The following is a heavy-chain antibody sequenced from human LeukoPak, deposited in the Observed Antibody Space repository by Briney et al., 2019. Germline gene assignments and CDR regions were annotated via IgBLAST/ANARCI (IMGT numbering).Heavy chain of an antibody. CDR1: GGSISSYY. CDR3: AREVYYYGSGSRLIDY. CDR2: IYTSGST. D-gene: IGHD3-10*01. Sequence: SETLSLTRTVSGGSISSYYWSWIRQPAGKGLEWIGRIYTSGSTNYNPSLKSRVTMSVDTSKNQFSLKLSSVTAADTAVYYCAREVYYYGSGSRLIDYWGQGTLVTVSS. V-gene: IGHV4-4*07. J-gene: IGHJ4*02.